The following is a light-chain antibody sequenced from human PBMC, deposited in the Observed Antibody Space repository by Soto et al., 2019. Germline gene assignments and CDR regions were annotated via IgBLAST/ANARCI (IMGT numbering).Light chain of an antibody. CDR1: SRDIGSYDL. CDR3: GSYADTVTSV. CDR2: EVT. Sequence: QSALTQPASVSGSPGQSITISCTGTSRDIGSYDLVSWYQQHPGKAPKLIIYEVTKRPSGASPRFSGSKSDNTASLTISGLRAEDEADYYCGSYADTVTSVFGTGTKVTVL. J-gene: IGLJ1*01. V-gene: IGLV2-23*02.